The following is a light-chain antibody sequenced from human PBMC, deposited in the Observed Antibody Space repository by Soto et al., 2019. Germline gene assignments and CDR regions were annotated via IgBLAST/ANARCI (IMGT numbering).Light chain of an antibody. V-gene: IGKV1-6*01. Sequence: AIQMTQSPSSLSASVGDRVTITCRASQGIRNDLGRYQQKPGKAPKLRLYAAPSLQSGVPSRFSGCGSGTDFTLANSSLQPEDFATYYCLQDYNYPPTFGQGTNVEV. CDR2: AAP. CDR1: QGIRND. CDR3: LQDYNYPPT. J-gene: IGKJ1*01.